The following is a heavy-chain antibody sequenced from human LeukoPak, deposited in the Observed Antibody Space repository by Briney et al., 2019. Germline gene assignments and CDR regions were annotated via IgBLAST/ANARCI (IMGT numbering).Heavy chain of an antibody. Sequence: GGSLRLSRVASRFTFSSYWMHWVRQDPRKGLVWVSRINGDGRNINYADSVKGRFTISRDNAKNSLYLQMNSLRAEDTAVYYCARDQAYSSSLPIDYWGQGTLVTVSS. CDR2: INGDGRNI. D-gene: IGHD6-6*01. J-gene: IGHJ4*02. CDR1: RFTFSSYW. V-gene: IGHV3-74*01. CDR3: ARDQAYSSSLPIDY.